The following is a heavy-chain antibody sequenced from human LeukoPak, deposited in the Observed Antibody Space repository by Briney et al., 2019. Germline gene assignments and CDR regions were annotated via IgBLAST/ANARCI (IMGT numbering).Heavy chain of an antibody. CDR3: ASQYSSSWYYFDY. J-gene: IGHJ4*02. CDR2: IYHSGST. CDR1: GGSISSGGHS. V-gene: IGHV4-30-2*01. Sequence: SQTLSLTCAVSGGSISSGGHSWSWIRQPPGKGLEWIGYIYHSGSTYYNPSLKSRVTISVDRSKNQFSLKLSSVTAADTAVYYCASQYSSSWYYFDYWGQGTLVTVSS. D-gene: IGHD6-13*01.